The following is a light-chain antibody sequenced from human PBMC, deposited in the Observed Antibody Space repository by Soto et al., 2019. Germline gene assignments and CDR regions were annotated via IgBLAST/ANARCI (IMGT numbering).Light chain of an antibody. CDR1: QSVNSH. CDR3: KQYGKLPIT. CDR2: GAS. J-gene: IGKJ5*01. V-gene: IGKV3-20*01. Sequence: IVFTQSPATLSVSPVERATLSCRASQSVNSHLAWYQQKPGQAPRLLIYGASTRAAGIPDRFSGSGSGTDFTLTISSMEPEDFAVYNCKQYGKLPITFGQGTRLEIK.